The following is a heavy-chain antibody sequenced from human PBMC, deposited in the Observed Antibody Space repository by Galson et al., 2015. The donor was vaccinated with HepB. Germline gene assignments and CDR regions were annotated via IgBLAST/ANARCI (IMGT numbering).Heavy chain of an antibody. V-gene: IGHV4-59*01. Sequence: SETLSLTCTVSGASISSYYWNWIRQPPGKGLGWIGYISYSGSPNYNPSLKSRVTISINTSKNQLPLNLSSVTAADTAVYYCARVYDSSPADLDYWGQGTLVTVSS. J-gene: IGHJ4*02. CDR2: ISYSGSP. CDR1: GASISSYY. D-gene: IGHD6-6*01. CDR3: ARVYDSSPADLDY.